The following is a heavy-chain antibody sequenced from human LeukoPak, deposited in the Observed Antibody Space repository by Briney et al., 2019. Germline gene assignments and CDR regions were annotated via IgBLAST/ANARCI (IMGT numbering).Heavy chain of an antibody. D-gene: IGHD3-16*01. V-gene: IGHV3-30*02. CDR1: GFTFSTYG. J-gene: IGHJ4*02. Sequence: GGSLRLSCAASGFTFSTYGMHWVRQAPGKGLEWVAFIRYDGSNKYYADSVKGRFTISRDNSKNTLYLQMNSLRAEDTAVYYCAKSMITFGGVWPYYFNYWGQGTLVTVSS. CDR3: AKSMITFGGVWPYYFNY. CDR2: IRYDGSNK.